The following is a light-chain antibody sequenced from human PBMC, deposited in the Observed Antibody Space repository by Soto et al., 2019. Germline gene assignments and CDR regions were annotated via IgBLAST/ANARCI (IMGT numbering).Light chain of an antibody. V-gene: IGKV3-15*01. Sequence: EIVLTQSPATLSLSPGERATLSCRASQSVSSYLAWYQVKPGQAPRLLISDTSTRATGIPDRFRGSGSGTYFTLTIISLQSEDSAVYYCQQYNFWPGLTFGGGTRVEIK. CDR2: DTS. CDR3: QQYNFWPGLT. CDR1: QSVSSY. J-gene: IGKJ4*01.